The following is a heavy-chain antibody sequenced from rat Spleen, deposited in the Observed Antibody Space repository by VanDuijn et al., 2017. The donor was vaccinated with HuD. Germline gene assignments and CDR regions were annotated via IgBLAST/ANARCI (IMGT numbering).Heavy chain of an antibody. Sequence: QVQLKESGPGLVQPSQTLSLTCTVSGFSLTSYNVHWVRQPPGKGLEWMGRLKYNGDTSYNSALKSRLSISRDTSKNQVFLKMNSLQTDDTGTYYCIRDLQTEAHYWGQGVMVTVSS. CDR2: LKYNGDT. CDR3: IRDLQTEAHY. V-gene: IGHV2-63*01. J-gene: IGHJ2*01. D-gene: IGHD1-11*01. CDR1: GFSLTSYN.